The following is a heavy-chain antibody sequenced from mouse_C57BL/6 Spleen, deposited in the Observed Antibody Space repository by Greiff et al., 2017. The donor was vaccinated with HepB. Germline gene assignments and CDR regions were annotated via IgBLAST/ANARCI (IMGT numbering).Heavy chain of an antibody. Sequence: QVQLKESGPGLVAPSQSLSITCTVSGFSLTSYGVSWVRQPPGKGLEWLGVIWGDGSTNYHSALISRLSISKDNSKSQVFLKLNSLQTDDTATYYWAKIGVYYDYDGGDYYAMDYWGQGTSVTVSS. V-gene: IGHV2-3*01. D-gene: IGHD2-4*01. J-gene: IGHJ4*01. CDR3: AKIGVYYDYDGGDYYAMDY. CDR1: GFSLTSYG. CDR2: IWGDGST.